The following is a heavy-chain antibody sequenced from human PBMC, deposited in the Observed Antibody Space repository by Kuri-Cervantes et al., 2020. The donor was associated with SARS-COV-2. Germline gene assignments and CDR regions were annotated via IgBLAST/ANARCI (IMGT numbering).Heavy chain of an antibody. CDR2: INPSGGST. Sequence: ASVKVSCKASGYTFTSYYMHWVRQAPGQGLEWMGIINPSGGSTSYAQKFQGRVTMTRDTSTSTVYMELSSLRSEDTAVYYCARAQEHNAQQLAGVDHWGQGTLVTVSS. J-gene: IGHJ4*02. CDR1: GYTFTSYY. D-gene: IGHD6-13*01. V-gene: IGHV1-46*01. CDR3: ARAQEHNAQQLAGVDH.